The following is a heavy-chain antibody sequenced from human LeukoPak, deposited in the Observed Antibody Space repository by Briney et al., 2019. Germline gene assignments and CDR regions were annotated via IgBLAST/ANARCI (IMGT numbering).Heavy chain of an antibody. D-gene: IGHD3-9*01. V-gene: IGHV3-21*01. CDR2: ISSSGTYV. CDR1: GFTSSSYS. J-gene: IGHJ3*02. CDR3: ARASSKELAGYLPDGFDI. Sequence: GGSLRLSCAASGFTSSSYSMNCVCQAPGKGLEWVSSISSSGTYVYYADSVKGRFTISRDNAKNSLSLQMNSLRADDAAVYYCARASSKELAGYLPDGFDIWGQGTMVTVSS.